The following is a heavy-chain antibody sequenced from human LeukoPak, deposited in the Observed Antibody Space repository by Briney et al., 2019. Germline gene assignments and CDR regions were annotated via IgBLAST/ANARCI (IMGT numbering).Heavy chain of an antibody. V-gene: IGHV3-33*06. CDR1: GFTFSSYG. CDR2: IWYDGSNK. D-gene: IGHD2-21*02. Sequence: PGGSLRLSSAASGFTFSSYGMHWVRQAPGKGLEWVAVIWYDGSNKYYADSVKGRFTISRDNSKNTLYLQMNSLTAEDTAVYYCAXEXEAYCGGXCYSXAXYWXQG. CDR3: AXEXEAYCGGXCYSXAXY. J-gene: IGHJ4*02.